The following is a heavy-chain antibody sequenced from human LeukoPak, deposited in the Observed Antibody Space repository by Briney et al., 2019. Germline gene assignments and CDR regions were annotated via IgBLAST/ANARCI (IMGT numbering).Heavy chain of an antibody. CDR1: GGSISSSSYY. V-gene: IGHV4-39*07. CDR3: ARNAGAPYYYYMDV. Sequence: KPSETLSLTCTVSGGSISSSSYYWGWIRQPPGKGLEWIGSIYYSGSTYYTPSLKSRVTISVDTSKNHFSLKLSSVTAADTAVYYCARNAGAPYYYYMDVWGKGTTVTVSS. D-gene: IGHD1-26*01. J-gene: IGHJ6*03. CDR2: IYYSGST.